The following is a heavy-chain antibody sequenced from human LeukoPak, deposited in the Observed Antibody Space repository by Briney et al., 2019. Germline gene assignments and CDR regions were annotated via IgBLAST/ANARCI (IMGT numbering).Heavy chain of an antibody. V-gene: IGHV5-51*01. CDR1: GYSFTSYW. J-gene: IGHJ3*02. CDR2: IYPGDSDT. CDR3: ARYYHLKYLDI. D-gene: IGHD3-10*01. Sequence: GESLKISCKGPGYSFTSYWIGWVRQMPGKGLEWMGIIYPGDSDTRYSPSFQGQVTISADKSISTAYLQWSSLKASDTAVYYCARYYHLKYLDIWGQGTMVTVSS.